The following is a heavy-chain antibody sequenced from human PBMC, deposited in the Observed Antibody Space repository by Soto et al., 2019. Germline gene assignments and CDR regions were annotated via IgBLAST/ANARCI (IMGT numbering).Heavy chain of an antibody. CDR3: ARGGQDFWSGPFDY. V-gene: IGHV4-4*07. J-gene: IGHJ4*02. D-gene: IGHD3-3*01. Sequence: SLTCTVSGGSISNYFCNCIRQPAGKGLEWIGRIDNSGSTNYNPSLKSRITMSADTSRNQFSLKLNSVTAADTAVYYCARGGQDFWSGPFDYWGQGALVTVSS. CDR2: IDNSGST. CDR1: GGSISNYF.